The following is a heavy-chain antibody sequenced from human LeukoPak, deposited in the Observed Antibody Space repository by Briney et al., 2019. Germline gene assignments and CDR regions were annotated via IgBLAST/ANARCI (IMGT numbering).Heavy chain of an antibody. CDR2: INPDSGGT. CDR1: GYTFTGYY. V-gene: IGHV1-2*02. CDR3: ARGCRTEVSSCFLFDY. J-gene: IGHJ4*02. Sequence: ASVKVSCKASGYTFTGYYMHWVRQAPGRGLEWMGWINPDSGGTNHAQKFQGRVTMTRDTSISTAYMELSRLRSDDSAVYYCARGCRTEVSSCFLFDYWGQGTLVTVSS. D-gene: IGHD6-13*01.